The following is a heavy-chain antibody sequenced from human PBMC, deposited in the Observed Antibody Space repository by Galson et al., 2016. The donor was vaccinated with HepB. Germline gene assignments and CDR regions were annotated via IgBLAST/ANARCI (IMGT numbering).Heavy chain of an antibody. D-gene: IGHD1-14*01. CDR3: TRGRNFASDY. Sequence: SLRLSCAVSGLTFSGAWMHWVRQAPGKGLVWVSLISPDGSSTTYADSVRGRFTISRDNAKNILYLQMNSLRAEDTAVYYCTRGRNFASDYWGQGTLVTVSS. CDR1: GLTFSGAW. V-gene: IGHV3-74*01. CDR2: ISPDGSST. J-gene: IGHJ4*02.